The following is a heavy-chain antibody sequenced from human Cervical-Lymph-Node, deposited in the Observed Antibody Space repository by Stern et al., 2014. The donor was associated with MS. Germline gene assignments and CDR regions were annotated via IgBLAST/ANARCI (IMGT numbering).Heavy chain of an antibody. Sequence: VQLVHSGAEVKKPGASVTVSCKASGYTFTSYYIHWVRQAPGQGLEWMGVINPDSGSTNYAQTFQGRVTMTTDTSTATVYMELSSLKAEDTAVFYCARVLRGYSFGWGFDLWGQGTLVTVSS. D-gene: IGHD5-18*01. CDR1: GYTFTSYY. CDR3: ARVLRGYSFGWGFDL. V-gene: IGHV1-46*01. J-gene: IGHJ4*02. CDR2: INPDSGST.